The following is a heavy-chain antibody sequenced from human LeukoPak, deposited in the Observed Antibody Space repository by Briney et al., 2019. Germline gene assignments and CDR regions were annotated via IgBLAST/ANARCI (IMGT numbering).Heavy chain of an antibody. CDR3: ARDLGVYFDY. Sequence: PGGSLRLSCAASGLTFSSYGMHWVRQAPGKGLEWVAFIRYDGSNKYYADSVKGRFTISRDNSKNTLYLQMNSLRAEDTAVYYCARDLGVYFDYWGQGTQVTVSS. J-gene: IGHJ4*02. V-gene: IGHV3-30*02. D-gene: IGHD2-8*01. CDR1: GLTFSSYG. CDR2: IRYDGSNK.